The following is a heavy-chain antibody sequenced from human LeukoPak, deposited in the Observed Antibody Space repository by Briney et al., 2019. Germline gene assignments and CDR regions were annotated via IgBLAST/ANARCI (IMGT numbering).Heavy chain of an antibody. CDR3: AKDYFDWLFDAFDI. CDR2: ISGSGGST. V-gene: IGHV3-23*01. J-gene: IGHJ3*02. Sequence: GGSLTLTCAASGFTFSNYALSWVRQGQGKGLEWVSAISGSGGSTSYADSVKGRFTISRDNSKNTLYLQMNSLRAEDTAVYYCAKDYFDWLFDAFDIWGQGTMVTVSS. D-gene: IGHD3-9*01. CDR1: GFTFSNYA.